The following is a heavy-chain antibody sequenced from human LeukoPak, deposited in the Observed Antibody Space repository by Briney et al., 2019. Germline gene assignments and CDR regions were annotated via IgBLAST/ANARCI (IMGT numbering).Heavy chain of an antibody. Sequence: PSETPSLTCTVSGGSISSYYWTWIRQPPGKGLEWIGYIYFTGTTNYDPSLKSRVTISLDTSKNQFSLKLSSVTPADTAVYYCARGGSWYDYWGQGTLVTVSS. CDR1: GGSISSYY. J-gene: IGHJ4*02. D-gene: IGHD6-13*01. CDR3: ARGGSWYDY. CDR2: IYFTGTT. V-gene: IGHV4-59*01.